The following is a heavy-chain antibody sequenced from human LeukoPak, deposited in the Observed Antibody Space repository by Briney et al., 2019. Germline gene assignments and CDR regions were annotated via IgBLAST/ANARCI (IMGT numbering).Heavy chain of an antibody. V-gene: IGHV3-30*04. D-gene: IGHD1-1*01. CDR3: ASGLHDRSRYGAH. Sequence: PGGSLRLSCAASGFTFSDYTMQWVRQAPGKGLEWVALLPPDGSYQYYADSLKGRFTISRDNFKNALYLQMNSLRLEDTAVYYCASGLHDRSRYGAHWGQGTLLSVSS. CDR1: GFTFSDYT. CDR2: LPPDGSYQ. J-gene: IGHJ4*02.